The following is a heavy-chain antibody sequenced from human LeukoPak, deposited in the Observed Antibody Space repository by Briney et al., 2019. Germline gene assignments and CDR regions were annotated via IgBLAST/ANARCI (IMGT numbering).Heavy chain of an antibody. CDR2: IYYSGST. V-gene: IGHV4-61*01. CDR3: ARSYTASDAFDI. J-gene: IGHJ3*02. CDR1: GDSISSTRNY. D-gene: IGHD5-18*01. Sequence: SETLSLTCSVSGDSISSTRNYWSWIRQPPGKGLEWIGYIYYSGSTNYNPSLKSRVTISVDTSKNQFSLKLSSVTAADTAVYYCARSYTASDAFDIWGQGTMVTVSS.